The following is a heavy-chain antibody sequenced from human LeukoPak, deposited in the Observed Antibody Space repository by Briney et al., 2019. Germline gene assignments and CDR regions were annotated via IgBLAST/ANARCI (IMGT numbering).Heavy chain of an antibody. Sequence: SETLSLTCTVSGGSISSYYWCWIRQPPGKGLEWIGYIYYSGSTNYNPSLKSRVTISVDTIKNKFSLKLSSVTAADTAVYYCARQGYYYDSSGYYWANDYWGQGTLVTVSS. V-gene: IGHV4-59*08. CDR2: IYYSGST. D-gene: IGHD3-22*01. CDR3: ARQGYYYDSSGYYWANDY. CDR1: GGSISSYY. J-gene: IGHJ4*02.